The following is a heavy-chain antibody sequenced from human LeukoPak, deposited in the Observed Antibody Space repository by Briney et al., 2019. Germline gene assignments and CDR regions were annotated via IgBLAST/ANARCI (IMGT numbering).Heavy chain of an antibody. CDR1: GYTFTGYY. V-gene: IGHV1-2*02. CDR3: ARDRMATIYYYMDV. D-gene: IGHD5-24*01. Sequence: VASVKVSCKASGYTFTGYYMHWVRQAPGQGLEWMGWINPNSGGTNYAQKFQGRVTMTRDTSISTAYMELSRLRSDDTAVYYCARDRMATIYYYMDVWGKGTTVTVSS. J-gene: IGHJ6*03. CDR2: INPNSGGT.